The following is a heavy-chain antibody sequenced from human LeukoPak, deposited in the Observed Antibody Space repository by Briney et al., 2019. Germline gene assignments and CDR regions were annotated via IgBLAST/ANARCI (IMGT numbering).Heavy chain of an antibody. CDR1: GFTFSSYG. J-gene: IGHJ6*03. V-gene: IGHV3-30*02. Sequence: GGSLRLSCAASGFTFSSYGMHWVRQAPGKGLEWVAFIRYDGSNKYYADSVKGRFTISRDNSKNTLYLQMNSLRAEDTAVYYCAKYSQQLVPTYYYYYMDVWGKGTTVTISS. CDR3: AKYSQQLVPTYYYYYMDV. D-gene: IGHD6-13*01. CDR2: IRYDGSNK.